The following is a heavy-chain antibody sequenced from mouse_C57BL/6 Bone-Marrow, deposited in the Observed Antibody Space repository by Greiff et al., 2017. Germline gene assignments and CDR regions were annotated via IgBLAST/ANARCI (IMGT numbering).Heavy chain of an antibody. Sequence: QVTLKVSGPGILQPSQTLSLTCSFSGFSLSTFGMGVGWIRQPSGKGLEWLAHIWWDDDKYYNPALKSRLTISKDTSKNQVFLMIADVDTADTATYYCARIITTARGDYWGQGTSVTVSS. CDR2: IWWDDDK. J-gene: IGHJ4*01. CDR3: ARIITTARGDY. CDR1: GFSLSTFGMG. D-gene: IGHD1-1*01. V-gene: IGHV8-8*01.